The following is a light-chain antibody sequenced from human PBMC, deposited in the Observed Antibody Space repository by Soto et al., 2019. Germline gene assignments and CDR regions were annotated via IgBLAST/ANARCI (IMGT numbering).Light chain of an antibody. CDR2: DVR. V-gene: IGLV2-14*03. CDR1: SSDLGTYNY. J-gene: IGLJ1*01. CDR3: FSSSPKISRHV. Sequence: QSVLTQPASVSGSPGQSITISCTGTSSDLGTYNYVSWYQQYPDKAPKLIIYDVRNRPSEVSDRFSGSKSGDTASLIISGLQAEDEADYYCFSSSPKISRHVSGTGTKVTVL.